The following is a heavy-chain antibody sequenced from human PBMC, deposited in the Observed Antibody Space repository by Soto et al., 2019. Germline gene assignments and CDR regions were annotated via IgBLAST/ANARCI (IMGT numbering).Heavy chain of an antibody. CDR3: ARSYVQSRPIDX. Sequence: ASVKVSCKAVGYTITSYYLHWVRQAPGQGLEWMGIINPVDGSTRYTQKFQGRVTMTRDTSTSTVYMELSSLRVEDTAVYFCARSYVQSRPIDXWGQGTLVTVSX. CDR1: GYTITSYY. D-gene: IGHD3-10*02. J-gene: IGHJ4*02. V-gene: IGHV1-46*01. CDR2: INPVDGST.